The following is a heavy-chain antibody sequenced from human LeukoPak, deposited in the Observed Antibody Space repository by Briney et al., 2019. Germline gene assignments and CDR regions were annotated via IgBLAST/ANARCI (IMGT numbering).Heavy chain of an antibody. CDR1: GGTFSSYA. J-gene: IGHJ4*02. Sequence: GASVKVSCKASGGTFSSYAISWVRQAPGQGLEWMGGIIPIFGTANYAQKFQGRVTMTRDTSISTAYMELSRLRSDDTAVYYCARGGYYYDSSGYPGYWGQGTLVTVSS. V-gene: IGHV1-69*05. D-gene: IGHD3-22*01. CDR2: IIPIFGTA. CDR3: ARGGYYYDSSGYPGY.